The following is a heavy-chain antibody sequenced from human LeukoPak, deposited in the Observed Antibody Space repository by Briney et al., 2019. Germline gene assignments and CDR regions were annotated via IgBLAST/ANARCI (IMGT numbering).Heavy chain of an antibody. CDR3: VRDHSSWYLSSTYGY. J-gene: IGHJ4*02. CDR1: GYTLTSYG. D-gene: IGHD6-13*01. V-gene: IGHV1-18*01. Sequence: ASVKVSCKASGYTLTSYGISWVRQAPGQGLEWMGWISAYNGNTNYAQKLQGRVTMTTDTSTSTAYMELRSLRSDDTAVYYCVRDHSSWYLSSTYGYWGQGTLVTVSS. CDR2: ISAYNGNT.